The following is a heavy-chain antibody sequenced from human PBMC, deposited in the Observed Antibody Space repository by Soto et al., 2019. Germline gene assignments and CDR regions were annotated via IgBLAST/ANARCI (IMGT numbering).Heavy chain of an antibody. Sequence: GGSLRLSCAASGFTFSNAWMSWVRQAPGKGLEWVGRIKSKTDGGTTDYAAPVKGRFTISRDDSKNTLYLQMNSLKNEDTAVYYCTPPDSLGTRPSIWGQGTLVTVSS. D-gene: IGHD7-27*01. J-gene: IGHJ3*02. CDR3: TPPDSLGTRPSI. CDR2: IKSKTDGGTT. V-gene: IGHV3-15*01. CDR1: GFTFSNAW.